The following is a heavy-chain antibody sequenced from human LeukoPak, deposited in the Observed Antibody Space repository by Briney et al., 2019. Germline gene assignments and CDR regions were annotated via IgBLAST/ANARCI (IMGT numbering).Heavy chain of an antibody. V-gene: IGHV4-30-2*01. D-gene: IGHD2-8*01. Sequence: SQTLSLTCAVSGGSISSGGYSWSWIRQPPGKGLEWIGYIYHSGSTYYNPSLKSRVTISVDRSKNQFSLKLSSVTAADTAVYYCARQYETFPIGSDPWGQGTLVTVSS. J-gene: IGHJ5*02. CDR3: ARQYETFPIGSDP. CDR1: GGSISSGGYS. CDR2: IYHSGST.